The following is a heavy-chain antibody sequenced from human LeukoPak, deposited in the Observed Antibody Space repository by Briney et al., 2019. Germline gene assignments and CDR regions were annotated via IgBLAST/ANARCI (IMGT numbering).Heavy chain of an antibody. V-gene: IGHV3-74*01. J-gene: IGHJ4*02. Sequence: GGSLRLSCEASGFTFSSYWMHWVRQAPGKGLVWVSRINSDGSSTSYADSVKRRFTISRDNTKNTLHLQMNSLRAEDTAVYYCAGGGYTYGLYWGQGDLVTVSS. CDR1: GFTFSSYW. CDR2: INSDGSST. CDR3: AGGGYTYGLY. D-gene: IGHD5-18*01.